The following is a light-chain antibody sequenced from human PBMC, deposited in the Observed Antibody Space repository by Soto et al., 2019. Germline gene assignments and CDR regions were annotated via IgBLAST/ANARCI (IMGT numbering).Light chain of an antibody. Sequence: QSALTQPASVSGSPGQSITISCTGTGSDVGGYNYVSWYQQHPGKAPKVMIYDVSNRPSGVSNRFSGSKSGNTASLTISGLQAEDEADDYCSSYTGASSPLVFGGGTKVTVL. V-gene: IGLV2-14*01. CDR2: DVS. CDR3: SSYTGASSPLV. J-gene: IGLJ2*01. CDR1: GSDVGGYNY.